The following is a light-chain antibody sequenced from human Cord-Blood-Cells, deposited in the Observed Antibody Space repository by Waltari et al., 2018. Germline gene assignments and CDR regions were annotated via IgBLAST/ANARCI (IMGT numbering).Light chain of an antibody. V-gene: IGKV1-5*03. CDR2: KAP. Sequence: DIQMTQSPSTLSASVGDRVTITCRASQSISSWLAWYQQKPGKAPKLLIYKAPSLESGVPSRFSGSGSGTEFTLTISSLQPDDFATYYCQQYNSCPLTFGGGTKVEIK. CDR3: QQYNSCPLT. CDR1: QSISSW. J-gene: IGKJ4*01.